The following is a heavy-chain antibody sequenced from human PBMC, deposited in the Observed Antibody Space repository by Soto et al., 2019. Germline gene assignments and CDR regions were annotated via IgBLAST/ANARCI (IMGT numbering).Heavy chain of an antibody. CDR1: GGCLSSGGHY. V-gene: IGHV4-31*03. CDR3: AIWIYCDVSGRDAFAI. Sequence: SETLSLTCTVSGGCLSSGGHYCSWIRQHPGKGLEWIGYIYYTGSTYYNPSLKSRVTISVDTSKNQFSLRLSSVTAADTAVYYCAIWIYCDVSGRDAFAIWAQGTMVTVS. CDR2: IYYTGST. D-gene: IGHD3-22*01. J-gene: IGHJ3*02.